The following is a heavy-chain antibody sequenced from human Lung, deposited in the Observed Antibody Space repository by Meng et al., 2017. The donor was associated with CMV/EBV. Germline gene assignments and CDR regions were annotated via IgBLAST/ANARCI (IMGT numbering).Heavy chain of an antibody. CDR2: IIPMRTTT. CDR3: VTSEEFYHFRSGWEWYYHYGLDV. V-gene: IGHV1-69*10. Sequence: SVXVSXXASGDTFSKYVTSWVRQAPGQGLEWMGGIIPMRTTTNYAQRFQGRVTITADMPAATVYMELSSLRSEDTAVYYCVTSEEFYHFRSGWEWYYHYGLDVWGPGTTVTVSS. CDR1: GDTFSKYV. D-gene: IGHD3-3*01. J-gene: IGHJ6*02.